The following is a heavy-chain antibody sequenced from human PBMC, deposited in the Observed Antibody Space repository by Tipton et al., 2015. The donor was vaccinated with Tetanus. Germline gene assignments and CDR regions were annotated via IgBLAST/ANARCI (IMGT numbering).Heavy chain of an antibody. J-gene: IGHJ4*02. CDR3: GRERSLEWLGPVAS. CDR2: VWYDGSKQ. V-gene: IGHV3-33*01. CDR1: GFTFNGYG. Sequence: SLRLSCAASGFTFNGYGMHWVRQAPGKGLEWLALVWYDGSKQYYADSVKGRFTISRDDSKNTLYLQMNNLRDEGTAVYYCGRERSLEWLGPVASWGQGTLVAVSS. D-gene: IGHD3-3*01.